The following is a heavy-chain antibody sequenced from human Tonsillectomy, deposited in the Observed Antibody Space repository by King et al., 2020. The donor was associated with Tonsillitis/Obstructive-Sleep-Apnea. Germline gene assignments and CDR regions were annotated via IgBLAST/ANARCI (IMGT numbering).Heavy chain of an antibody. Sequence: LQLQESGPGLVKPSETLSLTCTVSGGSINSSSYYWGGVRQPPGKGLEGIGGIYYTGTTSYNPSLKSRVTKYVDTSKKQFSLKLSSLTAADTAVYYCAGHLYFYDTSGYSQFDPWGQGTLVTVSS. CDR3: AGHLYFYDTSGYSQFDP. CDR1: GGSINSSSYY. CDR2: IYYTGTT. J-gene: IGHJ5*02. D-gene: IGHD3-22*01. V-gene: IGHV4-39*01.